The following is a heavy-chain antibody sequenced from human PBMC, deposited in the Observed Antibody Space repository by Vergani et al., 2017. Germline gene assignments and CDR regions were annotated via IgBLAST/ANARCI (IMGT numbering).Heavy chain of an antibody. Sequence: QVQLQESGPGLVKPSETLSLTCTVSGGSISSYYWSWIRQPPGKGLEWIGYIYYSGSTNYNPSLKSRVTISVDTSKNQVSLKLSSVTAADTAVYYCARQSSSPDYYYYGIDVWGQGTTVTVSS. D-gene: IGHD6-13*01. CDR2: IYYSGST. V-gene: IGHV4-59*08. CDR1: GGSISSYY. J-gene: IGHJ6*02. CDR3: ARQSSSPDYYYYGIDV.